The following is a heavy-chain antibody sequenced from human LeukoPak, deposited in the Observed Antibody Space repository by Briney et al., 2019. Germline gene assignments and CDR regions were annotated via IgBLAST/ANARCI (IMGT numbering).Heavy chain of an antibody. CDR2: IYYSGTT. Sequence: SETLSLTCTVSGDSISSYYWSWIRQPPGRGLEWIGYIYYSGTTNYNPSLKSRVTISVDTSKNQFSLKLSSVTAADTAVYYCASWRPLGFEYWSQGTLVTVSS. CDR1: GDSISSYY. D-gene: IGHD3-3*01. J-gene: IGHJ4*02. CDR3: ASWRPLGFEY. V-gene: IGHV4-59*01.